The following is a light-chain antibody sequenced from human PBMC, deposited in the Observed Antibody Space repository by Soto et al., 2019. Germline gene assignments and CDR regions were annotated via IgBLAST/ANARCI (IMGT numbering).Light chain of an antibody. V-gene: IGKV1-33*01. CDR1: QDISNY. CDR2: DAS. J-gene: IGKJ3*01. Sequence: DIQMTQSPSSLSASVGDRVTITCQASQDISNYLNWYQQKPGKAPKLLIYDASNLETGVPSRFSGSGSGTDFTFTISSLQPEDIATYYCQQYRNLPPLVTFGPGTKVDIK. CDR3: QQYRNLPPLVT.